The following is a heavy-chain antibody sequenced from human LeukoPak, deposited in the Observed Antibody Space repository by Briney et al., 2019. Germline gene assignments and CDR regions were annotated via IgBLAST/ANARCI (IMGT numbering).Heavy chain of an antibody. CDR2: ISHDGTVR. D-gene: IGHD2-2*01. CDR1: GFTFSSYG. CDR3: AKEGSQYASSWFDH. Sequence: GGSLRLSCAASGFTFSSYGMQWVRQAPGMGPGWVSVISHDGTVRHYADSVKGRFTISRDSSTNRLYLQMDSLRTEDTAVYYCAKEGSQYASSWFDHWGQGTLVTVSS. V-gene: IGHV3-30*18. J-gene: IGHJ5*02.